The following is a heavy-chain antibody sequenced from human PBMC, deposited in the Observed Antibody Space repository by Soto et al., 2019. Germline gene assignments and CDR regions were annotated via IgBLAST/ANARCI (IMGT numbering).Heavy chain of an antibody. V-gene: IGHV5-51*01. CDR3: ATILRYCSGGNCYSRYFQH. CDR1: GYSFTSYW. J-gene: IGHJ1*01. D-gene: IGHD2-15*01. Sequence: PGESLKISCRGSGYSFTSYWIGWVRQTPGKGLEWMGIIYPGDSDTRYSPSFQGQVTMSVDESISTAYLQWGSLKASDTAMYYCATILRYCSGGNCYSRYFQHWGQGTLVTVSS. CDR2: IYPGDSDT.